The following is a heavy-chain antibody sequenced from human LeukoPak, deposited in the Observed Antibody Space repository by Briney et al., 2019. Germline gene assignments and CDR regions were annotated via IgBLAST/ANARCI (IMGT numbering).Heavy chain of an antibody. D-gene: IGHD5-18*01. V-gene: IGHV4-4*07. CDR1: GVSISSYY. CDR2: IYTSGST. Sequence: SETLSLTCTVSGVSISSYYWSWVRQPAGKGLEWVGRIYTSGSTNYNPSLKRRGTMSVETSNNQFSLKLSSVPAADPAVYYCARDHRGYSYGYHYYYMDVWGKGTTVPVSS. CDR3: ARDHRGYSYGYHYYYMDV. J-gene: IGHJ6*03.